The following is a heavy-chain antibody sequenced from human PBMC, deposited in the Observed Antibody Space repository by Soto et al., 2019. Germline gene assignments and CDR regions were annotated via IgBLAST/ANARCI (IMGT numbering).Heavy chain of an antibody. D-gene: IGHD3-10*01. J-gene: IGHJ6*02. CDR1: GYTFTSYD. CDR3: ARFRTIRDYYYYGMDV. CDR2: MNPNSGNT. Sequence: ASVKLSCKASGYTFTSYDINCVRQATEQGLEWMGWMNPNSGNTGYAQKFQGRVTMTRNTSISTAYMELSSLRSEDTAVYYCARFRTIRDYYYYGMDVWGQGTTVTVSS. V-gene: IGHV1-8*01.